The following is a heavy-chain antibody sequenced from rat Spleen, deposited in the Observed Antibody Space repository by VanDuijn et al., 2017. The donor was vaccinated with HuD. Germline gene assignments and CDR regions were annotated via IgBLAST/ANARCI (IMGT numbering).Heavy chain of an antibody. Sequence: QVQLKASGPGLVQPSQSLSLTCTVSGFSLIRYNVHWVRQPTGKGLEWMGRMRYNGDTSYNSALKSRLSISRDTSKNQVFLKMNSLQTDDTGTYYCTIHPRYWGQGLMVTVSS. D-gene: IGHD3-1*01. CDR2: MRYNGDT. CDR3: TIHPRY. J-gene: IGHJ2*01. V-gene: IGHV2-63*01. CDR1: GFSLIRYN.